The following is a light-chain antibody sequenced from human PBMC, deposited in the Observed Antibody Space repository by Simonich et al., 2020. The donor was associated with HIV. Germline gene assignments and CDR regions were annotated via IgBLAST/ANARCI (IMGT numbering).Light chain of an antibody. CDR2: WAS. V-gene: IGKV4-1*01. CDR3: QQYYSAPT. Sequence: DIVMTQSPDSLAVSLGERATINCKSSQSVLYSPNNRNYLAWYQHQPGQPPKLLISWASTRESGVPDRFSGSGSGTDFTLTISSLQAEDVAVYYCQQYYSAPTFGQGTKLEIK. CDR1: QSVLYSPNNRNY. J-gene: IGKJ2*01.